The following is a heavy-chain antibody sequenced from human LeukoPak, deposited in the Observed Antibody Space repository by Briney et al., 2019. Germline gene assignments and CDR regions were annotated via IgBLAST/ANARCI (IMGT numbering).Heavy chain of an antibody. CDR2: INSDGSIT. V-gene: IGHV3-74*01. Sequence: PGGSLRLSCAASGFTFRSYWMHWVRQAPGKGLVWVSRINSDGSITTYADSVRGRFTISRDSAKSTLYLQMNSLRAEDTAVYYCASSTLSSKCADYWGQGALVTVSS. D-gene: IGHD3-10*01. J-gene: IGHJ4*02. CDR3: ASSTLSSKCADY. CDR1: GFTFRSYW.